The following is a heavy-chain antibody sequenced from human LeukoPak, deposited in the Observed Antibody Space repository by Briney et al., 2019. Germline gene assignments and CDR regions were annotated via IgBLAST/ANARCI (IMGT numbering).Heavy chain of an antibody. D-gene: IGHD6-13*01. CDR2: IWYDGSNK. CDR1: GFTFSSYA. Sequence: GGSLRLSCAASGFTFSSYAMHWVRQAPGKGLEWVAVIWYDGSNKYHADSVKGRFTISRDNSKNTLYLQMNSLRAEDTAVYYCARDGDQYSSSSWFDPWGQGTLVTVSS. V-gene: IGHV3-33*08. CDR3: ARDGDQYSSSSWFDP. J-gene: IGHJ5*02.